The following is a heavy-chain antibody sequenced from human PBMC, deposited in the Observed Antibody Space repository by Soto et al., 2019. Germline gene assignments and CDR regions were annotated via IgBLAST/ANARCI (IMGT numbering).Heavy chain of an antibody. CDR1: GGSISSGGYY. CDR2: IYYSGST. CDR3: AREGGIVGATAADY. V-gene: IGHV4-31*03. J-gene: IGHJ4*02. Sequence: QVQLQESGPGLVKPSQTLSLTCTVSGGSISSGGYYLSWVRQHPGKGLEWIGYIYYSGSTYYNPSLKIRVTISVHQSKNQFSLKLSFVTAAATAVYYCAREGGIVGATAADYWGQGTLVTVSS. D-gene: IGHD1-26*01.